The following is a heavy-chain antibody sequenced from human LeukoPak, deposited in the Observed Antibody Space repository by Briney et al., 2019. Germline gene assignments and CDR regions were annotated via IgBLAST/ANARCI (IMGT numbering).Heavy chain of an antibody. J-gene: IGHJ4*02. D-gene: IGHD6-19*01. CDR2: IDPSDSYT. CDR1: GYSFTSYW. Sequence: KDGESLKISCKGSGYSFTSYWISWVRQMPGKGLEWMGRIDPSDSYTNYSPSFQGHVTISADKSISTAYLQWSSLKASDTAMYYCARLGSGWYDSDYWGQGTLVTVSS. CDR3: ARLGSGWYDSDY. V-gene: IGHV5-10-1*01.